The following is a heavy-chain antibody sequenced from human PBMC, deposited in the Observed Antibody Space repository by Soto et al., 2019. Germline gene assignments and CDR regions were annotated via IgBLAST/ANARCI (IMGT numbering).Heavy chain of an antibody. D-gene: IGHD3-10*01. CDR2: IRSKAYGGTT. Sequence: GGSLRLSCTASGFTFGDYAMSWFRQAPGKGLEWVGFIRSKAYGGTTEYAASVKGRFTISRDDSKSIAYLQMNSLKTEDTAVYYCTSLITMVRGVIRTYDYWGQGTLVTVSS. CDR3: TSLITMVRGVIRTYDY. V-gene: IGHV3-49*03. CDR1: GFTFGDYA. J-gene: IGHJ4*02.